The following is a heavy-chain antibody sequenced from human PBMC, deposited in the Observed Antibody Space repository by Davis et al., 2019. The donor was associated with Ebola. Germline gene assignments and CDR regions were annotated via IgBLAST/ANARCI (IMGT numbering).Heavy chain of an antibody. CDR1: GFTFSNYA. Sequence: GGSLRLSCAASGFTFSNYAMSWVRQAPGKGLEWVSGISGSGGSTYYADSVKGRFTISRDNAKNSLYLQMNSLRAEDTAVYYCARGVVVTPKHNWFDPWGQGTLVTVSS. D-gene: IGHD3-22*01. CDR2: ISGSGGST. V-gene: IGHV3-23*01. CDR3: ARGVVVTPKHNWFDP. J-gene: IGHJ5*02.